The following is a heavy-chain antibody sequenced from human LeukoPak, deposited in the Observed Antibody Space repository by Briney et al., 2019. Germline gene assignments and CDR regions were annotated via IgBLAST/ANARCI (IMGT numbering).Heavy chain of an antibody. CDR3: ARVDPGGRYYYYMDV. CDR1: GYSISSGYY. D-gene: IGHD3-10*01. Sequence: SETLSLTCAVSGYSISSGYYWGWIRQPAGKGLEWIGRIYTSGSTNYNPSLKSRVTMSVDTSKNQFSLKLSSVTAADTAVYYCARVDPGGRYYYYMDVWGKGTTVTVSS. J-gene: IGHJ6*03. V-gene: IGHV4-4*07. CDR2: IYTSGST.